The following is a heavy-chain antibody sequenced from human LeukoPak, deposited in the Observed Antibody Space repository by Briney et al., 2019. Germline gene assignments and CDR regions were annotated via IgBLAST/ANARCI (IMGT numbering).Heavy chain of an antibody. CDR3: ARGPLRYCTNGVCSKYYYHYMDV. J-gene: IGHJ6*03. D-gene: IGHD2-8*01. CDR1: GGTFSSYA. CDR2: IIPIFGTA. Sequence: SVKVSCKASGGTFSSYAIGWVRQAPGQGLEWMGGIIPIFGTANYAQKFQGRVTITTDDSTSTAYMELSSLRSEDTAVYYCARGPLRYCTNGVCSKYYYHYMDVWGKGTTVTVSS. V-gene: IGHV1-69*05.